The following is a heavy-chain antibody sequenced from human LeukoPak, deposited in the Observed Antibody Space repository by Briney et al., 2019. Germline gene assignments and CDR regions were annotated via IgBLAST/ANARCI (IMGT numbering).Heavy chain of an antibody. CDR2: ISGDGGTT. D-gene: IGHD1-14*01. Sequence: PAGSLRLSCAASGFAFDAHAMNWVRQAPGKPLKWVSLISGDGGTTHYADSVRGRFTISRDNSRNSLYLQMKSLTTEDTALYYCATRSGSPHNFDYWGRGTLVTVSS. CDR1: GFAFDAHA. CDR3: ATRSGSPHNFDY. V-gene: IGHV3-43*02. J-gene: IGHJ4*02.